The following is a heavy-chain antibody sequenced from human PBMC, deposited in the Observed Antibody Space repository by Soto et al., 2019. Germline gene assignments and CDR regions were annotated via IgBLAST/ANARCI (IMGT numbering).Heavy chain of an antibody. CDR1: GERVSINIAA. CDR2: TYYRSKWYN. V-gene: IGHV6-1*01. CDR3: ARGGRSRNYYYGMDV. J-gene: IGHJ6*02. D-gene: IGHD2-2*01. Sequence: SEALSLTHATSGERVSINIAAWTWIKRSPSTGLEWLGRTYYRSKWYNDYAVSVKSRITINPDTSKNQFSLQLNSVTPEDTAVYYCARGGRSRNYYYGMDVWGQGTTVNGSS.